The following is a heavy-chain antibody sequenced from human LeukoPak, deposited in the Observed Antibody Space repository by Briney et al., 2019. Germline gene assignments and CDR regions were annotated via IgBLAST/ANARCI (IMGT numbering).Heavy chain of an antibody. J-gene: IGHJ4*02. V-gene: IGHV1-2*02. CDR2: INPNSGGT. CDR3: ARAKVVVKWTFDY. CDR1: GYTFTGYY. D-gene: IGHD3-22*01. Sequence: ASVKVSCKASGYTFTGYYMHWVRQAPGQGLEWMGWINPNSGGTNYAQKFQGRVTMTRDTSISTAYMELSSLRSEDTAVYYCARAKVVVKWTFDYWGQGTLVTVSS.